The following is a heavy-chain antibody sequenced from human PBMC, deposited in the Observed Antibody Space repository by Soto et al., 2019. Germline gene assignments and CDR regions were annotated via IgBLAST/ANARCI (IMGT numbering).Heavy chain of an antibody. Sequence: QVQLVQSGAEVKKAGSSVKVSCKVSGGTFSSYFINWVRQAPGQGLEWVGGIIPVFGSASFAEKFQGRVTITADESTSTAYMELSSLRSDDTDVYYCARETPSAAAAYFFYGLDVWGQGTTVTVPS. CDR3: ARETPSAAAAYFFYGLDV. J-gene: IGHJ6*02. CDR1: GGTFSSYF. D-gene: IGHD6-13*01. V-gene: IGHV1-69*01. CDR2: IIPVFGSA.